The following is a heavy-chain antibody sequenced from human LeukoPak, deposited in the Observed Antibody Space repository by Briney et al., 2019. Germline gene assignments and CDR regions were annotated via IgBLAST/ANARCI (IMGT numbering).Heavy chain of an antibody. CDR3: AREGGSYSNYFDY. Sequence: GGSLRLSCAASGFAFSSYWMHWVRQAPGKGLVWVSRIYSDGISTSYADSVKGRFTISRDNAKNTLYLQMNSLKAEDTAIYYCAREGGSYSNYFDYWGQGTLVTVSS. V-gene: IGHV3-74*01. CDR2: IYSDGIST. J-gene: IGHJ4*02. CDR1: GFAFSSYW. D-gene: IGHD1-26*01.